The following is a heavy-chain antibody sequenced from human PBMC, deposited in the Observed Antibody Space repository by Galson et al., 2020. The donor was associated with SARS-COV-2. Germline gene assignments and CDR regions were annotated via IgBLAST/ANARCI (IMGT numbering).Heavy chain of an antibody. V-gene: IGHV4-39*07. Sequence: SETLSLTCTVSGGSIRSSNYYWGWIGQPPGKGLEWIGSVLNSGTTHYSPSLQSRVTISVDTSKNQFSLNLNSVTAADTAMYYCARDATSSGWYNWFDPWGQGTLVTVSS. J-gene: IGHJ5*02. CDR3: ARDATSSGWYNWFDP. CDR1: GGSIRSSNYY. CDR2: VLNSGTT. D-gene: IGHD6-19*01.